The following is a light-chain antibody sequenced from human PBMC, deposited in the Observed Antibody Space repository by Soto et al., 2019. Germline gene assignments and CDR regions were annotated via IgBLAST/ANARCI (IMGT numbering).Light chain of an antibody. CDR2: ASS. J-gene: IGKJ4*01. CDR3: QKYNSDPLT. V-gene: IGKV1-27*01. Sequence: DIQMTQSPSSLSACVGDRVTIACRASQGISNYLAWYQQKPGKVPKILIYASSALQSGIPSRFSGSGSGTAFTLTISRLQPEDVSTYYCQKYNSDPLTFGGGTKVDIK. CDR1: QGISNY.